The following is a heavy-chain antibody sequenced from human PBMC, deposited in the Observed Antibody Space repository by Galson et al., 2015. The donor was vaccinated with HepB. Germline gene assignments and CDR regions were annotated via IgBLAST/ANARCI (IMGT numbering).Heavy chain of an antibody. CDR1: GGTFSNYA. D-gene: IGHD4-23*01. J-gene: IGHJ2*01. Sequence: SVKVSCKASGGTFSNYAISWVRQAPGQGLEWMGGIIPIFGTANYAQKFQGRVTITADESTSTAYMELSSLRSEDTAVYYCARGAYSGYWYFDLWGRGTLVTVSS. CDR2: IIPIFGTA. CDR3: ARGAYSGYWYFDL. V-gene: IGHV1-69*13.